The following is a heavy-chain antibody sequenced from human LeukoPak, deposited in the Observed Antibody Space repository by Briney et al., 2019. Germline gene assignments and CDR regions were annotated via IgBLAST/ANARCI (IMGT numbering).Heavy chain of an antibody. V-gene: IGHV3-21*01. J-gene: IGHJ4*02. D-gene: IGHD3-9*01. Sequence: GGSLRLSCAASGFNFSIYSMNWVRQAPGKGLEWVSSISSSSSYIYYADSVKGRFTISRDNAKNSLYLQMNSLRAEDTAVYYCASEPKPTYDILTGYYSWGQGTLVTVSS. CDR2: ISSSSSYI. CDR3: ASEPKPTYDILTGYYS. CDR1: GFNFSIYS.